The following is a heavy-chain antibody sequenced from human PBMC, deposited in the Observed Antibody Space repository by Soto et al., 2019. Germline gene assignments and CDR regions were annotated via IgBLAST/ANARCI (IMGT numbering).Heavy chain of an antibody. D-gene: IGHD5-12*01. CDR2: INPSDSYT. V-gene: IGHV5-10-1*01. CDR3: AALDKVATITGYYYYGMDV. CDR1: GYRVPGYW. Sequence: PGESLKISCQGSGYRVPGYWSSWVRQITLQIPKWMGRINPSDSYTHYSPSFQAHVPISADKSISTAHLQWSSLKASDTAMYYCAALDKVATITGYYYYGMDVWGQGTTVTVSS. J-gene: IGHJ6*02.